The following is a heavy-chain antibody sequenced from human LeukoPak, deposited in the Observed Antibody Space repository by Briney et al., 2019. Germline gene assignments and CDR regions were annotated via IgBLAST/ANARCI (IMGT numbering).Heavy chain of an antibody. D-gene: IGHD3-9*01. J-gene: IGHJ4*02. V-gene: IGHV1-2*02. CDR1: GYTFTGYY. Sequence: ASVKVSCKASGYTFTGYYMHWVRQASGQGLEWMGWINPNSGGTNYAQKFQGRVTMTRDTSISTAYMELSRLRSDDTAVYYCARRAPRNYDILTGYYPFAYWGQGTLVTVSS. CDR2: INPNSGGT. CDR3: ARRAPRNYDILTGYYPFAY.